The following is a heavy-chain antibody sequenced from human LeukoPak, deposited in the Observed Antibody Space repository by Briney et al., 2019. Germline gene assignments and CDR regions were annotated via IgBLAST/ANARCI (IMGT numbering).Heavy chain of an antibody. CDR2: IYHSGST. D-gene: IGHD3-9*01. CDR1: GGSISSGGYS. V-gene: IGHV4-30-2*01. J-gene: IGHJ5*02. Sequence: PSETLSLTCAVSGGSISSGGYSWSWIRQPPGKGLEWIGYIYHSGSTYYNPSLKSRVTISVDRSKNQFPLKLSSVTAADTAVYYCARGGRYYDILTGSFGFDPWGQGTLVTVSS. CDR3: ARGGRYYDILTGSFGFDP.